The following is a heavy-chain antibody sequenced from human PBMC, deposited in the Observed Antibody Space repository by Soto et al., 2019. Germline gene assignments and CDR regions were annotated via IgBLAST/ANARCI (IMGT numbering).Heavy chain of an antibody. D-gene: IGHD2-15*01. J-gene: IGHJ3*02. CDR1: GGSISSSSYY. V-gene: IGHV4-39*01. CDR3: ARLVVAASDAFDI. Sequence: PSETLSLTCTVSGGSISSSSYYWGWIRQPPGKGLEWIGSIYYSGSTYYNPSLKSRVTISVDTSKNQFSLKLSSVTAADTAVYYCARLVVAASDAFDIWGQGTMVTVSS. CDR2: IYYSGST.